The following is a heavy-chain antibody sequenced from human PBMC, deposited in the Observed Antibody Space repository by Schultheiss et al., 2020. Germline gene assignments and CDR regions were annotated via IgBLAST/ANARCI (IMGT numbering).Heavy chain of an antibody. CDR3: ARAYRGATGQDYYYYYGMDV. CDR1: EFTFSTYS. Sequence: GESLKISCAPSEFTFSTYSMNWVRQAPGKGLEWVSSISSSSSYIYYADSVKGRFTISRDNAKNSLYLQMNSLRAEDTAVYYCARAYRGATGQDYYYYYGMDVWGQGTTVTVSS. V-gene: IGHV3-21*01. D-gene: IGHD6-13*01. J-gene: IGHJ6*02. CDR2: ISSSSSYI.